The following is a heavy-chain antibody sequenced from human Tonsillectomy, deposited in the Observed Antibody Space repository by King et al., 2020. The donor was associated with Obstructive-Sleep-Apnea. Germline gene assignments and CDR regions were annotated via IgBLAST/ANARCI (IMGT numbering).Heavy chain of an antibody. CDR2: IYWDDDK. D-gene: IGHD3-9*01. J-gene: IGHJ5*02. V-gene: IGHV2-5*02. CDR3: AHSTNYDMLTGYYEGGWFDP. CDR1: GFSLSTSGVG. Sequence: TLKESGPTLVKPTQTLTLTCTFSGFSLSTSGVGVGWIRQPPGKALEWLALIYWDDDKRYSPSLKSRLTITKDTSKNQVVLTMTNMDPVDTATYYCAHSTNYDMLTGYYEGGWFDPWGQGTLVTVSS.